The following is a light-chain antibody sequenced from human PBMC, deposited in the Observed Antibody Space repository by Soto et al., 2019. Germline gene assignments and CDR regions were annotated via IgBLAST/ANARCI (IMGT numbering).Light chain of an antibody. V-gene: IGKV3-15*01. CDR2: DAS. J-gene: IGKJ4*01. CDR1: QSVSSN. CDR3: QQYNDYLT. Sequence: EIMMTQSPATLSVSPGERATLSCRASQSVSSNLAWYQQKPGQAPRLLIYDASTRAAGIPARFRGSGSGTEFTLTISSLQPEDFALYYCQQYNDYLTFGGGTKVEIK.